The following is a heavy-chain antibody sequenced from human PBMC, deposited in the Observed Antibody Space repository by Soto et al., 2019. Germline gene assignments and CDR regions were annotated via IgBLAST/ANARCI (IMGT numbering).Heavy chain of an antibody. CDR3: ARQGNITMVRGVIITVQGYGMDL. Sequence: PSETLSLTCTVSGGSISRSSYYWGWIRQPPGKGLEWLGSIYYIGSTYYNPSLKSRVTISVDTSKNQFSLKLSSVTAADTAVYYCARQGNITMVRGVIITVQGYGMDLRGQGTTVTVSS. CDR2: IYYIGST. CDR1: GGSISRSSYY. V-gene: IGHV4-39*01. D-gene: IGHD3-10*01. J-gene: IGHJ6*02.